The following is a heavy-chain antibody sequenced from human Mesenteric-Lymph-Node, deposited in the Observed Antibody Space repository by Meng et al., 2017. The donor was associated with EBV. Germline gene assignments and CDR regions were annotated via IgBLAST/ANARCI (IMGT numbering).Heavy chain of an antibody. V-gene: IGHV4-34*01. J-gene: IGHJ5*02. CDR1: GGSFSGCF. CDR2: INHSGST. CDR3: ARGRMAARSPWFDP. D-gene: IGHD6-6*01. Sequence: QMQVERWGAGLLTPSETLALTCDVNGGSFSGCFWSWIRQPPGKGLEWIGEINHSGSTSYNPSLKSRLTISVDTSNNQFSLNLASVTDADTSVYYCARGRMAARSPWFDPWGQGTLVTVSS.